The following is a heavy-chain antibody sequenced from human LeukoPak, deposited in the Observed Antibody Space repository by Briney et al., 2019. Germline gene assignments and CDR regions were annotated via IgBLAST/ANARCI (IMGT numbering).Heavy chain of an antibody. CDR3: AKSRWIQLWEYFDY. V-gene: IGHV3-9*01. D-gene: IGHD5-18*01. Sequence: PGRSLRLSCAASGLTFDDYAMHWVRQAPGKGLEWVSGISWNSGSIGYADSVKGRFTISRDNAKNSLYLQMNSLRAEDTALYYCAKSRWIQLWEYFDYWGQGTLVTVSS. J-gene: IGHJ4*02. CDR1: GLTFDDYA. CDR2: ISWNSGSI.